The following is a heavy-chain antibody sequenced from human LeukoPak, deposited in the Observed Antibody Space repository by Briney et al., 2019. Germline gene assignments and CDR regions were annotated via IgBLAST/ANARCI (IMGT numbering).Heavy chain of an antibody. CDR2: IYYSGST. CDR3: ARGLTRGYYYYYYGMDV. J-gene: IGHJ6*02. CDR1: GGSISSGGYY. Sequence: PSQTLSLTCTVSGGSISSGGYYWSWIRQHPGKGLEWIGYIYYSGSTYYNPSLKSRVTISVDTSKNQFSLKLSSVTAADTAVYYCARGLTRGYYYYYYGMDVWGQGTTVTVSS. V-gene: IGHV4-31*03. D-gene: IGHD1-14*01.